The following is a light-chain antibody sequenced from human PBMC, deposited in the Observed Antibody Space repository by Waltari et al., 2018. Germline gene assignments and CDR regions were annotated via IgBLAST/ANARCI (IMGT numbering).Light chain of an antibody. CDR3: QQSYSTPLYT. J-gene: IGKJ2*01. CDR2: AAS. Sequence: DIQMTQSPSSLSASVGDRVTLTCRASQSISSYLNWYQQKPGKAPKLLIYAASSLQSGVPSRFSGSGSGTDFTLTISSLQPEDFATYYCQQSYSTPLYTFGQGTKLEI. CDR1: QSISSY. V-gene: IGKV1-39*01.